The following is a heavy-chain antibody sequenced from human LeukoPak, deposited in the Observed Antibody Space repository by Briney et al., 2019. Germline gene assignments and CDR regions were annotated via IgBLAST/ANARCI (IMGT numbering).Heavy chain of an antibody. V-gene: IGHV1-8*01. CDR1: GYTFTSYD. CDR3: ARAPSITGTTPPGY. D-gene: IGHD1-7*01. Sequence: ASVKVSCKASGYTFTSYDINWVRQATGQGLEWMGWMNPNSGNTGYAQKFQGGVTMTRNTSISTAYMELSSLRSEDTAVYYCARAPSITGTTPPGYWGQGTLVTVSS. CDR2: MNPNSGNT. J-gene: IGHJ4*02.